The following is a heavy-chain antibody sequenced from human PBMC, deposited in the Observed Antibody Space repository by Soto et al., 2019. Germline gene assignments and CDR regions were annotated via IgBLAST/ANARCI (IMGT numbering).Heavy chain of an antibody. CDR2: IYYSGST. CDR1: GGSISSYY. CDR3: ARMSGWGVISPFDY. V-gene: IGHV4-59*01. D-gene: IGHD3-10*01. J-gene: IGHJ4*02. Sequence: QVQLQESGPGLVKPSETLSLTCTVSGGSISSYYWSWIRQPPGKGLEWIGYIYYSGSTNYNPSLKSRVTISVDTSKNQFSLKLSSVTGADTAVYYCARMSGWGVISPFDYWGQGTLVTVSS.